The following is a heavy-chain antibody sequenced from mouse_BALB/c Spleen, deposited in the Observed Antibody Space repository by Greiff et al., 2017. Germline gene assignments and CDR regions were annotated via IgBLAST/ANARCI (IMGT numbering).Heavy chain of an antibody. CDR2: ISSGGSYT. CDR1: GFTFSSYG. J-gene: IGHJ4*01. V-gene: IGHV5-6*02. CDR3: ARQDSYYDYAMDY. Sequence: DVKLVESGGDLVKPGGSLKLSCAASGFTFSSYGMSWVRQTPDKRLEWVATISSGGSYTYYPDSVKGRFTISRDNAKNTLYLQMSSLKSEDTAMYYCARQDSYYDYAMDYWGQGTSVTVSS. D-gene: IGHD2-12*01.